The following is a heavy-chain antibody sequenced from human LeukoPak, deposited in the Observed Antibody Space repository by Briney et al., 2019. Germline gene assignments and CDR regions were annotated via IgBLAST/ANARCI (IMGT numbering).Heavy chain of an antibody. CDR1: GGTFSSYA. CDR2: IVPILGIA. J-gene: IGHJ6*02. Sequence: SVKVSCKASGGTFSSYAISWVRQAPGQGLEWMGRIVPILGIANYAQKFQGRVTITADKSTSTAYMDLSSLRSEDTDVYYCARDLMVRGVIKLDYGMDDWGQGTTVTVSS. D-gene: IGHD3-10*01. CDR3: ARDLMVRGVIKLDYGMDD. V-gene: IGHV1-69*04.